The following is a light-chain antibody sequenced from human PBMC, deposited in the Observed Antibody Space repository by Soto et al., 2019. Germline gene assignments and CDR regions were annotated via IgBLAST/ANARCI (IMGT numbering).Light chain of an antibody. V-gene: IGKV3-15*01. CDR3: QQRSDWPIT. CDR1: QSVSTN. CDR2: GAS. J-gene: IGKJ5*01. Sequence: EIVMTQSPATLSVSPGERATLSCRASQSVSTNLAWYQQKPGQAPRLLIYGASTRATGIPARFSGGGSGTDFTLTISSLQSEDFAVYYCQQRSDWPITFGQGTRME.